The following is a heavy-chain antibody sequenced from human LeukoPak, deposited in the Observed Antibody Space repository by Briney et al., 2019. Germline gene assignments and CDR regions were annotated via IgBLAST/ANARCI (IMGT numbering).Heavy chain of an antibody. J-gene: IGHJ4*02. CDR1: GYSISSGYY. D-gene: IGHD3-10*01. Sequence: PSETLSLTCAVSGYSISSGYYWGWIRQPPGQGLEWIGSIYHSGSTYYNPSLKSRVTISVDTSKNQFSLKLSSVTAAGTAVYYCARVVYWGSGSFHFDYWGQGTLVTVSS. CDR2: IYHSGST. V-gene: IGHV4-38-2*01. CDR3: ARVVYWGSGSFHFDY.